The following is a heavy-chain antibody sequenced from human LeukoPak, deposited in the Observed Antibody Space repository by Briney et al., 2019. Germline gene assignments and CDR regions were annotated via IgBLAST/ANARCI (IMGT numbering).Heavy chain of an antibody. CDR1: GDSISTYY. CDR3: ARVDIAAADGGYPFDI. J-gene: IGHJ3*02. V-gene: IGHV4-4*07. D-gene: IGHD6-13*01. Sequence: SETLSLTCTVSGDSISTYYWSWIRQPAGKGLEWIGRIYSSGSTNYNPSLTSRVTISLDTSKNQLSLKLTSVTAADTAMYYCARVDIAAADGGYPFDIWGQGTMVTISS. CDR2: IYSSGST.